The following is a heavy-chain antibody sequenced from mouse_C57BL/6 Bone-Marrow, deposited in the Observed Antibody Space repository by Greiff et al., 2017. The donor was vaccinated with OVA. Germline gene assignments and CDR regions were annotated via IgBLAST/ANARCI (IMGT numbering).Heavy chain of an antibody. Sequence: EVHLVESGGGLVQPGGSLKLSCAASGFTFSDYGMAWVRQAPRKGPEWVAFISNLAYSIYYADTVTGRFPISRENTKNTQYLEMSSLRSEDTAMYYCARWHDYYYYAMDYWGQGTSVTVSS. V-gene: IGHV5-15*01. CDR2: ISNLAYSI. CDR3: ARWHDYYYYAMDY. CDR1: GFTFSDYG. D-gene: IGHD2-4*01. J-gene: IGHJ4*01.